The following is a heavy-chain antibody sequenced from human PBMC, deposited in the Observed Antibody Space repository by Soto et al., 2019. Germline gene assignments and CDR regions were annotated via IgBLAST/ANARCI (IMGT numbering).Heavy chain of an antibody. CDR1: GGSVSSVSYY. CDR2: IYYSGRT. CDR3: ARDRVTTPRFFDY. Sequence: QVQLQESGPGLVKPSETLSLTCTVSGGSVSSVSYYWSWIRQPPGKGLEWIGYIYYSGRTNYNPSLKSRVTISVDTSKNQFSLKLSSVNAADTAVYYCARDRVTTPRFFDYWGQGTLVTVSS. D-gene: IGHD2-21*02. V-gene: IGHV4-61*01. J-gene: IGHJ4*02.